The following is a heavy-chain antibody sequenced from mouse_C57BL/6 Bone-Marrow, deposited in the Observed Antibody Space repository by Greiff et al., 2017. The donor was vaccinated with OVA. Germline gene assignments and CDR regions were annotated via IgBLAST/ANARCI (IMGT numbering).Heavy chain of an antibody. CDR1: GYTFTDYE. Sequence: VQLQQSGAELVRPGASVTLSCKASGYTFTDYEMHWVKQTPVHGLEWIGAIDPETGGTAYNQKFKGKAILTADKSSSTAYMELRSLTSEDSAVYYCTRWEISYGTYFGYWGQGTTLTVSS. CDR3: TRWEISYGTYFGY. J-gene: IGHJ2*01. CDR2: IDPETGGT. D-gene: IGHD1-1*01. V-gene: IGHV1-15*01.